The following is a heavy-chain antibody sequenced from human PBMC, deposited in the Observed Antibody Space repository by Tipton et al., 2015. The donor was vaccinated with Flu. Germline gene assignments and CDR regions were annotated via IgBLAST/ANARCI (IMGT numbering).Heavy chain of an antibody. Sequence: LRLSCTVSGGSINSGGHYWAWIRQHPGKGLEWIGYIYYSGSSGSTYYNPSLRGRTSISADRSKKQFSLKLSSVAAADTAVYYCARGGVGALRESQFDYWGQGTLVTVSS. J-gene: IGHJ4*02. D-gene: IGHD1-26*01. CDR2: IYYSGSSGST. CDR3: ARGGVGALRESQFDY. V-gene: IGHV4-31*03. CDR1: GGSINSGGHY.